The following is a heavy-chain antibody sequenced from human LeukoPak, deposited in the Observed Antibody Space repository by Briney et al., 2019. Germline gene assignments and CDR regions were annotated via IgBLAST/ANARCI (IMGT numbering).Heavy chain of an antibody. J-gene: IGHJ3*02. CDR2: ITSSSSYI. CDR3: ARECLIGANAFDI. Sequence: GGSLRLSCAASGFTFSSYAMNWVRQAPGKGLEWVSSITSSSSYIYYADSVKGRFTISRDNAKNSLYLQMNSLRAEDTAVYYCARECLIGANAFDIWGQGTMVTVSS. V-gene: IGHV3-21*01. CDR1: GFTFSSYA. D-gene: IGHD4/OR15-4a*01.